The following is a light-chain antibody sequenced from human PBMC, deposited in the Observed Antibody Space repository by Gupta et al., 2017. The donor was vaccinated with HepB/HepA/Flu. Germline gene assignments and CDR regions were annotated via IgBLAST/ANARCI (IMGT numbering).Light chain of an antibody. V-gene: IGLV2-18*02. CDR1: DVGSYNR. Sequence: QSALTQPPSVSGSPGQSVTISCTGSDVGSYNRVSWYQQPPGTAPKLMIYEVTHRPSGVPDRFSGSKSGNTASLTISGLQTEDEADYFCTSYTSTNTWVFGGGIKLTVL. J-gene: IGLJ3*02. CDR2: EVT. CDR3: TSYTSTNTWV.